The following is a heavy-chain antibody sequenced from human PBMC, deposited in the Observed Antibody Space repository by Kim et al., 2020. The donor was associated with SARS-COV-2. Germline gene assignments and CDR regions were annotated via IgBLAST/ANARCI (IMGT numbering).Heavy chain of an antibody. CDR3: AHRRILLGYFCY. J-gene: IGHJ4*02. D-gene: IGHD3-9*01. V-gene: IGHV2-5*01. Sequence: KRYSPSLKRRLTITKDTSTNQVVLTMTNMDPVDTATYYCAHRRILLGYFCYWGQGTLVTVSS. CDR2: K.